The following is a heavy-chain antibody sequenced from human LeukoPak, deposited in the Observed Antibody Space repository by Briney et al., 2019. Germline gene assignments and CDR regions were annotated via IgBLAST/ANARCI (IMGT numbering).Heavy chain of an antibody. D-gene: IGHD2-15*01. CDR3: AKDSGRVVNLYYFDY. Sequence: PGRSLRLSCAASGFTFSSYGMPWVRQAPGKGLEWVAVISYDESNKYYADSVKGRFTISRDNSKNTLYLQMNSLRAEDTAVYYCAKDSGRVVNLYYFDYWGQGTLVTVSS. CDR1: GFTFSSYG. J-gene: IGHJ4*02. CDR2: ISYDESNK. V-gene: IGHV3-30*18.